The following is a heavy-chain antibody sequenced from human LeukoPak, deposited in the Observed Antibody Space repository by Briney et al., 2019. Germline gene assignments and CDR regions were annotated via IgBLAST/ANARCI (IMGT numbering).Heavy chain of an antibody. CDR2: INHSGST. CDR3: ARLHLVSSGWYPMADF. V-gene: IGHV4-34*01. D-gene: IGHD6-19*01. CDR1: GGSFSGYY. Sequence: SETLSLTCAVYGGSFSGYYWSWIRQPPGKGLEWIGEINHSGSTNYTPSLKSRVTISVATSKNQFSLKLSSVTAADTAVYYCARLHLVSSGWYPMADFWGQGTLVTVSS. J-gene: IGHJ4*02.